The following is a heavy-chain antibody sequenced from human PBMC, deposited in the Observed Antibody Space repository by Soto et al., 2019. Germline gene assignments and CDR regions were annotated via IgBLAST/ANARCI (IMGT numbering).Heavy chain of an antibody. CDR3: ARDKHTVNGLDV. Sequence: QVRLVESGGGLVKPGGSLRLSCSLSGFTFSDYYMSWIRQAPGKGLEWISYITSSGTYTMYADSLQGRFTISRDNARNSLSLQMNNLRADDTAVYYCARDKHTVNGLDVWGQGTTVTVSS. D-gene: IGHD2-21*01. V-gene: IGHV3-11*05. CDR2: ITSSGTYT. J-gene: IGHJ6*02. CDR1: GFTFSDYY.